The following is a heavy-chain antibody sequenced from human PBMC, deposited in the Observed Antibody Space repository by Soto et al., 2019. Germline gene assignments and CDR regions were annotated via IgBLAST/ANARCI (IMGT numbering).Heavy chain of an antibody. CDR2: IYYSGST. J-gene: IGHJ4*02. CDR3: ARTSPYGDYNY. CDR1: GGSISSYY. D-gene: IGHD4-17*01. Sequence: ASETLSLTCTVSGGSISSYYWSWIRQPPGKGLEWIGYIYYSGSTNYNPSLKSRVTISVDTSKNQFSLKLSSVTAADTAVYYCARTSPYGDYNYWGQGTLVTVSS. V-gene: IGHV4-59*01.